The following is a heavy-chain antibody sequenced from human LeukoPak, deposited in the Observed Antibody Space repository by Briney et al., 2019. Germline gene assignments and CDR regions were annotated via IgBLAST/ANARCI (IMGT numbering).Heavy chain of an antibody. V-gene: IGHV7-4-1*02. CDR3: ARRSPSADAFDI. Sequence: ASVKVSCKASGYTFSRNAINWVRQAPGHGLEWMGWINTKTGTPTCAQGFTGRFVFSLDISVTTAHLQISNLKAEDTALYYCARRSPSADAFDIWGQGTMVTVSS. J-gene: IGHJ3*02. CDR2: INTKTGTP. CDR1: GYTFSRNA.